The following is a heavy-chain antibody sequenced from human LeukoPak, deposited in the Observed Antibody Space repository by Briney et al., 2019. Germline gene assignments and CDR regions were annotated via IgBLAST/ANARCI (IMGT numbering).Heavy chain of an antibody. D-gene: IGHD1-26*01. J-gene: IGHJ4*02. Sequence: GGSLRLSCAASGFTISSDALTWVRQAPGKGLECVSGISGSNTYYADSVKGRFTISRDDSKNTLYLQMNNLRADDTAVYYCAKRRSGNTDPFDDWGQGTLVTVSP. CDR2: ISGSNT. CDR1: GFTISSDA. CDR3: AKRRSGNTDPFDD. V-gene: IGHV3-23*01.